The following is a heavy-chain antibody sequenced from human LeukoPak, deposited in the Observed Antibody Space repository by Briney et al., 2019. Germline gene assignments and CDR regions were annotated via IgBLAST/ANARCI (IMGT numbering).Heavy chain of an antibody. J-gene: IGHJ6*02. D-gene: IGHD2-15*01. CDR2: IYHSGST. CDR1: GGSISSSNW. Sequence: PSGTLSLTCAVSGGSISSSNWWSWVRQPPGKGLEWIGEIYHSGSTNYNPSLKSRVTISVDTSKNQVSLNLSSVTAADTAVYYCAREGSAYGMDVWGQGTTVTVSS. V-gene: IGHV4-4*02. CDR3: AREGSAYGMDV.